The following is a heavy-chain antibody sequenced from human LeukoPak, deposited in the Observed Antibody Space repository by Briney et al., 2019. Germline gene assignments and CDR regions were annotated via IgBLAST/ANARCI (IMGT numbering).Heavy chain of an antibody. D-gene: IGHD3-22*01. CDR3: ARVRDYYYDNCGYYDY. V-gene: IGHV4-59*01. CDR1: GGSIGGYF. CDR2: IYYSGNT. Sequence: SETLSLTCTVSGGSIGGYFWTWIRQAPGKGLEWIGHIYYSGNTNYDPSLKNRASISVDTSKNQISLKLTSVTSADTAKYYCARVRDYYYDNCGYYDYWGQGTLVTVSS. J-gene: IGHJ4*02.